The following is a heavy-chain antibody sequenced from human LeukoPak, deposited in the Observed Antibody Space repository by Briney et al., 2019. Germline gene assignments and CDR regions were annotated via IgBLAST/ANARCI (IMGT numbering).Heavy chain of an antibody. D-gene: IGHD3-10*01. V-gene: IGHV3-7*01. CDR3: ARGEGLLWFGELLGGMDV. CDR2: IEQDGSEK. Sequence: GGSLRLSCAASGFTFSSYWMSWVRQAPGKGLEWVANIEQDGSEKYYVDSVKGRFTISRDNAKNSLYLQMNSLRAEDTAVYYCARGEGLLWFGELLGGMDVWGQGTTVTVSS. CDR1: GFTFSSYW. J-gene: IGHJ6*02.